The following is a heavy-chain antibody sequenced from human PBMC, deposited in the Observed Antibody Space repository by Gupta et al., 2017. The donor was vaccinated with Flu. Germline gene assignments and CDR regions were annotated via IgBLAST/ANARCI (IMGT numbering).Heavy chain of an antibody. CDR2: ISGSGGST. CDR1: GFTFSSYA. CDR3: AKGVKWELLGRPTALEATLSFDY. V-gene: IGHV3-23*01. J-gene: IGHJ4*02. D-gene: IGHD1-26*01. Sequence: EVQLLESGGGLVQPGGSLRLSCAASGFTFSSYAMSWVRQAPGKGLEWVSAISGSGGSTYYADSVKGRFTISRDNSKNTLYLQMNSLRAEDTAVYYCAKGVKWELLGRPTALEATLSFDYWGQGTLVTVSS.